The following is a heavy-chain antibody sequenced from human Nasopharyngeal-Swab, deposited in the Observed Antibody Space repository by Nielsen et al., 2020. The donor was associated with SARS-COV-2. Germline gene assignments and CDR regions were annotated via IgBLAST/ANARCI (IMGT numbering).Heavy chain of an antibody. J-gene: IGHJ3*02. CDR2: ISSSSGTI. CDR3: ARDPNGSYYFRPDAFDI. CDR1: GFTFNTYS. Sequence: GESLKISCTTSGFTFNTYSMNWVRQAPGKGPEWLSYISSSSGTIYYADSVKGRFTISRDNAKNSLYLQMNSLRYEDTAVYYCARDPNGSYYFRPDAFDIWGQGIMVIVSS. V-gene: IGHV3-48*02. D-gene: IGHD1-26*01.